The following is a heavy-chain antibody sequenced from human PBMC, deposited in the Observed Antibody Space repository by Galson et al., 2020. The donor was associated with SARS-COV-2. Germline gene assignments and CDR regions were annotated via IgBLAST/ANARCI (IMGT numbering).Heavy chain of an antibody. J-gene: IGHJ3*02. CDR3: DRESGSITMIVDGAFDI. V-gene: IGHV4-30-4*01. CDR2: LYYSGST. D-gene: IGHD3-22*01. Sequence: ETSETLSLTCTVSGGSISSGDYYWSWIRQPPGKGLEWLGYLYYSGSTYYNPSLKSRVTISVDTSKNQFSLKLSSVIAADTAVYYCDRESGSITMIVDGAFDIWGQGTMVTVSS. CDR1: GGSISSGDYY.